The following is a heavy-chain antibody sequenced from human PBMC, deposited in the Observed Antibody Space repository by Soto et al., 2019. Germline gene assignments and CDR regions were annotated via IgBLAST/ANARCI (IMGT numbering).Heavy chain of an antibody. CDR1: GFTFSSYA. CDR2: ISYDGSNK. CDR3: ARDDGGPEYYYYGMDV. J-gene: IGHJ6*02. Sequence: QVQLVESGGGVVQPGRSLRLSCAASGFTFSSYAMHWVRQAPGKGLEWVAVISYDGSNKYYADSVKGRFTISRDNSKNTLYLQMNSLRAEDTAVYYCARDDGGPEYYYYGMDVWGQGTTVTVSS. V-gene: IGHV3-30-3*01.